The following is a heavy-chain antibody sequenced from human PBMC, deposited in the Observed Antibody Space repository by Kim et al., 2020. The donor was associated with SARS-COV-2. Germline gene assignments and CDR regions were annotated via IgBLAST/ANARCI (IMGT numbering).Heavy chain of an antibody. Sequence: GGSLGLSCAASGFTFSSYEMNWVRQAPGKGLEWVSYISSSGSTIYYADSVKGRFTISRDNAKNSLYLQMNSLRAEDTAVYYCARADFDWLLISYGMDVWGQGTTVTVSS. CDR1: GFTFSSYE. CDR3: ARADFDWLLISYGMDV. V-gene: IGHV3-48*03. D-gene: IGHD3-9*01. J-gene: IGHJ6*02. CDR2: ISSSGSTI.